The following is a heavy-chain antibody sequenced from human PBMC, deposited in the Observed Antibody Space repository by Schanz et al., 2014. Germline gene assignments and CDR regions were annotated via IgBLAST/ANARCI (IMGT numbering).Heavy chain of an antibody. CDR3: ARDSLRGATGDYGMDV. D-gene: IGHD6-13*01. J-gene: IGHJ6*02. CDR2: IFHSGSA. CDR1: GGSIRSGTYY. V-gene: IGHV4-30-2*01. Sequence: QVQLQESGPGLVKPSQTLSLTCTVSGGSIRSGTYYWSWIRQPAGKGLEWIGYIFHSGSAFYNPSLNSRVSVTVDRSRNQFSLKLTSETAADTAVYYCARDSLRGATGDYGMDVWGQGTTVTVSS.